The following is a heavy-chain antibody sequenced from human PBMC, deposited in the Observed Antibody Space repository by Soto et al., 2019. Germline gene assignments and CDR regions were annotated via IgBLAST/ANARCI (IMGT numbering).Heavy chain of an antibody. CDR3: ARPKDYDDCLDL. J-gene: IGHJ4*02. Sequence: GASVKVSCKASGYTFTSYYMHWVRQAPGQRLEWMGRINPSDGNTNYAQKFQGRVTFTRDKSANTAYMELSSLISEDMAVYYCARPKDYDDCLDLWGQGTLVTVSS. CDR1: GYTFTSYY. V-gene: IGHV1-46*01. D-gene: IGHD3-22*01. CDR2: INPSDGNT.